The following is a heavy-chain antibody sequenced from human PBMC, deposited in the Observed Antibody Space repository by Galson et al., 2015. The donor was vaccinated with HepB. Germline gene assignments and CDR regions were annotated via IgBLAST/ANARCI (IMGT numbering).Heavy chain of an antibody. J-gene: IGHJ5*02. V-gene: IGHV3-11*06. CDR3: AAWGQLVRGLFDP. D-gene: IGHD6-6*01. Sequence: LRLSCAASGFTFSDYYMSWIRQAPGKGLEWVSYISGSSSYTNYADSVKGRFTISRDKAKNSLYLQMNSLRAEDTAVYYCAAWGQLVRGLFDPWGQGTLVTVSS. CDR2: ISGSSSYT. CDR1: GFTFSDYY.